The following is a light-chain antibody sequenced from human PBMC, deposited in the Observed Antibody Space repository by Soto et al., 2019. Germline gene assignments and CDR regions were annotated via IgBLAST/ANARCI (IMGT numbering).Light chain of an antibody. Sequence: EIVMTQSPLSLTVTPGEPASISCRSSQSLLHSNGFNYLDWYLQKPGQSPRLLIYLGSNRASGVPDRFSGSASGTDFTLKISRVEAEDVGVYYCMQALQTPLTFGGGTKVEIK. CDR1: QSLLHSNGFNY. J-gene: IGKJ4*01. V-gene: IGKV2-28*01. CDR2: LGS. CDR3: MQALQTPLT.